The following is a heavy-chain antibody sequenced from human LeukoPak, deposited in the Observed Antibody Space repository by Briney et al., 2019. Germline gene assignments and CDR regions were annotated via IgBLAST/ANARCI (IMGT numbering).Heavy chain of an antibody. CDR3: ARGCSGGSCYSQFDY. CDR1: GGSISSSNW. CDR2: IYHSGST. J-gene: IGHJ4*02. D-gene: IGHD2-15*01. Sequence: PSGTLSLTCAVSGGSISSSNWWSWVRQPPGKGLEWIGEIYHSGSTNYNPSLKSRVTISVGKSKNQFSLKLSSVTAADTAVYYCARGCSGGSCYSQFDYWGQGTLVTVSS. V-gene: IGHV4-4*02.